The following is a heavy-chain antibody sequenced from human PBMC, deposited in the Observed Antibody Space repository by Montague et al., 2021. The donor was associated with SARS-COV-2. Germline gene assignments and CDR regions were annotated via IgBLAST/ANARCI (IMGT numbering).Heavy chain of an antibody. CDR2: IYPSGST. D-gene: IGHD4/OR15-4a*01. J-gene: IGHJ6*02. CDR1: GGSISSYY. CDR3: ARDHMTMRFMVYYYGMDV. Sequence: SETLSLTCTVSGGSISSYYWSWIRQPAGKGREWIGRIYPSGSTKYNPSLKRRVTMSVDTSKNKFSLKLSSVTAADTAAYYCARDHMTMRFMVYYYGMDVWGQGTTVTVSS. V-gene: IGHV4-4*07.